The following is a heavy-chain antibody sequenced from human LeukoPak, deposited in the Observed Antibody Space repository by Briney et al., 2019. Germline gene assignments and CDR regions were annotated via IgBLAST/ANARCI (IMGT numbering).Heavy chain of an antibody. CDR3: AKDIPFVHGG. J-gene: IGHJ4*02. CDR1: GFTFSSYS. CDR2: ISSRSTTI. D-gene: IGHD3-16*01. V-gene: IGHV3-48*02. Sequence: GGSLRLSCAASGFTFSSYSMDWVRQAPGKGPEWLSYISSRSTTIYYADSVKGRFTISRDNAKNSLYLQVNSLRDEDTVVYYCAKDIPFVHGGGGQGTLVTVSS.